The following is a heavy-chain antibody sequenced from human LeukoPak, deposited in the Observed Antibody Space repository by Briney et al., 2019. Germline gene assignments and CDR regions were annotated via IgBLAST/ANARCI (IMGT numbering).Heavy chain of an antibody. CDR2: IRYDGSKK. J-gene: IGHJ3*02. CDR3: AKDGDYDLWSGYSKNAFDI. Sequence: GGSLRLSCTASGFAFRSHAMHWVRQAPGKGLEWVAFIRYDGSKKFYADSVKGRFTISRDNSKNTLYLQMNSLRAEDTAVYYCAKDGDYDLWSGYSKNAFDIWGQGTMVTVSS. V-gene: IGHV3-30*02. CDR1: GFAFRSHA. D-gene: IGHD3-3*01.